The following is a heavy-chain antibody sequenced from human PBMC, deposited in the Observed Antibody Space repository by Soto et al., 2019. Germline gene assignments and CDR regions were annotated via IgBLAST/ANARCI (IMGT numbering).Heavy chain of an antibody. CDR3: ARGPRCINTSCSNDFYHFGLDV. D-gene: IGHD2-2*01. J-gene: IGHJ6*02. Sequence: ETLSLTCAVYGVSFSGYFWTWVRQAPGKGLEWIGEINHSGRTNTNPSLKSRISTSVDTSKNQFSLRLSSVTAADTAFYYCARGPRCINTSCSNDFYHFGLDVWGQGTSVTVSS. CDR1: GVSFSGYF. CDR2: INHSGRT. V-gene: IGHV4-34*01.